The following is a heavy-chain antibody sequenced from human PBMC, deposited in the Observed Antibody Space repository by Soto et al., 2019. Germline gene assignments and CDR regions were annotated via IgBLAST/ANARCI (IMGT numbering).Heavy chain of an antibody. Sequence: SLTCTVSGGSISSYYWSWIRQPPGKGLEWIGYIYYSGSTNYNPSLKSRVTISVDTSKNQFSLKLSSVTAEDTAVYYCARPEDCSSTSCYGSCFDYWGQGTLVTVSS. CDR3: ARPEDCSSTSCYGSCFDY. CDR2: IYYSGST. V-gene: IGHV4-59*12. D-gene: IGHD2-2*01. CDR1: GGSISSYY. J-gene: IGHJ4*02.